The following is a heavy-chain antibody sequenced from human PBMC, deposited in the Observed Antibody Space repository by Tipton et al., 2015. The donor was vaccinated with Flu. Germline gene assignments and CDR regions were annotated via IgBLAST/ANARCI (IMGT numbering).Heavy chain of an antibody. CDR2: IYYSGST. CDR1: GGSISSSSYY. Sequence: LRLSCTVSGGSISSSSYYWGWIRQPPGKGLEWIGSIYYSGSTYYNPSLKSRVTISVDTSKNQFSLKLSSVTAADTAVYYCARGYPYGDYDWFDPWDQGTLVTVSS. CDR3: ARGYPYGDYDWFDP. D-gene: IGHD4-17*01. J-gene: IGHJ5*02. V-gene: IGHV4-39*07.